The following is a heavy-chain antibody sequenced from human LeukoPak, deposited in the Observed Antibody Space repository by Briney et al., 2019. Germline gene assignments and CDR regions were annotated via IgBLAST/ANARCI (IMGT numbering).Heavy chain of an antibody. J-gene: IGHJ6*02. D-gene: IGHD6-13*01. V-gene: IGHV3-30*18. Sequence: GRSLRLSCAASGFTFSSYGMHWVRQAPGKGLEWVAVISYDGSNKYYADSVKGRFTISRDNSKNTLYLQMNSLRAEDTAVYYCAKDRIAAAVFHYYYGMDVWGQGPRSPSP. CDR1: GFTFSSYG. CDR2: ISYDGSNK. CDR3: AKDRIAAAVFHYYYGMDV.